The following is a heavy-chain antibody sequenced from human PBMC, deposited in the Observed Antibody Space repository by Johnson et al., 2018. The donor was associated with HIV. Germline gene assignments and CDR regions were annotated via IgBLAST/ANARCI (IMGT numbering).Heavy chain of an antibody. CDR2: IWYDGSRK. CDR3: VKEASRGTVTQAPDAFDI. Sequence: QVQLVESGGGLVQPGGSLRLSCAASGFIFSSYGMHWVRQAPGKGLEWVAFIWYDGSRKYYPDSVKGRFTISRVNSKNMLYLQMNSLRVEDTAVYYCVKEASRGTVTQAPDAFDIWGQGTMVTVSS. D-gene: IGHD4-17*01. CDR1: GFIFSSYG. J-gene: IGHJ3*02. V-gene: IGHV3-30*02.